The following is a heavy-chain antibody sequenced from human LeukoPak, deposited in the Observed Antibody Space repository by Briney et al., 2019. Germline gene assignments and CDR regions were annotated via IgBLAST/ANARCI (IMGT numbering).Heavy chain of an antibody. Sequence: PGGSLRLSCAASGFTFSSYGMTWVRPAPGKGLEWVSAISAGGGTTFYADSVKGRFTISRDNSKNTLYLQMNSLRAEDTAVYYCAKAGPYYFDYWGQGTLVTVSS. V-gene: IGHV3-23*01. CDR2: ISAGGGTT. CDR3: AKAGPYYFDY. J-gene: IGHJ4*02. CDR1: GFTFSSYG.